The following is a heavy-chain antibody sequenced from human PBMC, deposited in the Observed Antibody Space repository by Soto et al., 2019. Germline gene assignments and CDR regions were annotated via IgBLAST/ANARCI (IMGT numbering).Heavy chain of an antibody. V-gene: IGHV3-33*01. D-gene: IGHD6-13*01. CDR1: GFTFSSYG. Sequence: GSLRLSCAASGFTFSSYGMHWVRQAPGKGLEGVAVIWYDGSNKYYADSVKGRFTISRDNSKNTLYLQMNSLRAEDTAVYYCARDRGSSSWYGKDYYYYGMDVWGQGTTVTVSS. CDR2: IWYDGSNK. J-gene: IGHJ6*02. CDR3: ARDRGSSSWYGKDYYYYGMDV.